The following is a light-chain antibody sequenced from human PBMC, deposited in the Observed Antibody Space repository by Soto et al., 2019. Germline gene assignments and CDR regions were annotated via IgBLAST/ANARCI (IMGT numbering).Light chain of an antibody. CDR3: QQLHSYPLT. CDR2: AAS. J-gene: IGKJ4*01. CDR1: QGISSY. Sequence: DIQLTQSPSLLSASVGDGVTITCRASQGISSYLAWYQQKPGKAPKLLIYAASTLQSGVPARFSGSGSGTEFTLTISSLQPEDFATYYCQQLHSYPLTCGGGTKVDIK. V-gene: IGKV1-9*01.